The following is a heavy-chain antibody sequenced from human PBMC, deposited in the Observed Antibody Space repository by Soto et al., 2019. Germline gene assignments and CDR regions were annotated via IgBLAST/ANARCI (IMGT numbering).Heavy chain of an antibody. CDR2: IGASGGST. CDR1: GFSFSSYA. Sequence: EVQLLQSGGGLVQPGGSLRLSCASSGFSFSSYAMSWVRQAPGKGLEWVSGIGASGGSTYYTDSVKGRFTIARDSSKNTVYLQMNILRAEDTAVYFCAQDLGFSAPTAFDYWGLGTQVTVSS. J-gene: IGHJ4*02. V-gene: IGHV3-23*01. D-gene: IGHD3-10*01. CDR3: AQDLGFSAPTAFDY.